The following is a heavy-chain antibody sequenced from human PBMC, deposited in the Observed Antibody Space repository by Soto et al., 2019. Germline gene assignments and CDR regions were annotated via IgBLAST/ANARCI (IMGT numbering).Heavy chain of an antibody. J-gene: IGHJ4*02. CDR2: ISGSGGST. V-gene: IGHV3-23*01. D-gene: IGHD2-8*01. Sequence: HPGGSLRLSCAASGFTFSSYAMSWVRQAPGKGLEWVSAISGSGGSTYYADSVKGRFTISRDNSKNTLYLQMNSLRAEDTAVYYCAKGLIMGNSGYYFDYWGQGTLVTVSS. CDR3: AKGLIMGNSGYYFDY. CDR1: GFTFSSYA.